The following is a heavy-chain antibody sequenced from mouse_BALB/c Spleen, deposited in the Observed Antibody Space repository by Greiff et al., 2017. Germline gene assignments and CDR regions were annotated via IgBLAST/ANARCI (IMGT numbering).Heavy chain of an antibody. CDR2: ISSGGSYT. CDR1: GFTFSSYG. V-gene: IGHV5-6*01. J-gene: IGHJ3*01. D-gene: IGHD1-2*01. CDR3: ARPSLLRLPAWFAY. Sequence: EVQVVESGGDLVKPGGSLKLSCAASGFTFSSYGMSWVRQTPDKRLEWVATISSGGSYTYYPDSVKGRFTISRDNAKNTLYLQMSSLKSEDTAMYYGARPSLLRLPAWFAYWGQGTLVTVSA.